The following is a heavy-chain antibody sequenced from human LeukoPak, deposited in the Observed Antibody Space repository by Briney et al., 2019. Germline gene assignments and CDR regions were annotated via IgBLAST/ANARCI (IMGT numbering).Heavy chain of an antibody. Sequence: PSETLSLTCTVSGGPVNGYYWSWIRQPAGKGLEWIGRIYTSGSTNYNPSLKSRVTMSVDTSKNQFSLKLSSVTAADTAVYYCASGGSSWLNWFDPWGQGTLVTVSS. CDR3: ASGGSSWLNWFDP. D-gene: IGHD6-13*01. J-gene: IGHJ5*02. V-gene: IGHV4-4*07. CDR2: IYTSGST. CDR1: GGPVNGYY.